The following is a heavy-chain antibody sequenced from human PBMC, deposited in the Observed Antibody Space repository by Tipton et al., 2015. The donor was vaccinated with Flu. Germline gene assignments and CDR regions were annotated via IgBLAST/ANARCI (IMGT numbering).Heavy chain of an antibody. CDR3: ARHDRSGGVLRYLYGNFDL. Sequence: LSLTCTVSGGSISSYYWSWIRQPPGKGLEWIGYIYYSGSTHYNPSLKSRVTISVDTSKNQFSLKLSSVTAADTAVYYCARHDRSGGVLRYLYGNFDLWGRGSLVTVSS. CDR2: IYYSGST. D-gene: IGHD3-9*01. J-gene: IGHJ2*01. V-gene: IGHV4-59*08. CDR1: GGSISSYY.